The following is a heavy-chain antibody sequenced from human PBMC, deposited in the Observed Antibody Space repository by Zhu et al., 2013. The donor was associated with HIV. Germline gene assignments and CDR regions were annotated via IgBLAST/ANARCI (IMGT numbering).Heavy chain of an antibody. V-gene: IGHV1-18*01. CDR2: ISTYNGDT. CDR3: ARDVRHEDPNSMIVVVIMLDY. CDR1: GYTFSNYG. J-gene: IGHJ4*02. D-gene: IGHD3-22*01. Sequence: QVQLVQSGAELKKPGASVKVSCRASGYTFSNYGISWVRQAPGQGLEWMGWISTYNGDTNFPEKFQGRLTMTTDTSTSTAYMELRSLNPDDTAVYYCARDVRHEDPNSMIVVVIMLDYWGQGTLVTVSS.